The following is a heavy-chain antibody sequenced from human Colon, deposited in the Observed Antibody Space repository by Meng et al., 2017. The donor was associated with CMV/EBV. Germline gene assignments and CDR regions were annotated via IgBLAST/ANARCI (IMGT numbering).Heavy chain of an antibody. Sequence: FRGYEWSWIRQPPGKGLEGIGEINHSGSTNYNPSLKSRVTISVDTSKNQFSLKLSSVTAADTAVYYCARGHGSGYYGSGSYLNWFDPWGQGTLVTVSS. CDR3: ARGHGSGYYGSGSYLNWFDP. J-gene: IGHJ5*02. D-gene: IGHD3-10*01. CDR2: INHSGST. V-gene: IGHV4-34*01. CDR1: FRGYE.